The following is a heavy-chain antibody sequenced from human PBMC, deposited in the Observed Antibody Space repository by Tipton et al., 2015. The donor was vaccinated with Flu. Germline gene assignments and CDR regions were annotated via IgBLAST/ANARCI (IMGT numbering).Heavy chain of an antibody. CDR1: GFTFSNYW. CDR3: ARGPFIADAF. J-gene: IGHJ4*02. V-gene: IGHV3-74*01. CDR2: INPDASRT. Sequence: VQLVQSGGGLVQPGGSLRLSCAASGFTFSNYWMHWVRQTPGKGLVWVSHINPDASRTDYADFVKGRFTISRDNTRNTVYLQLNSLRIEDTAVYYCARGPFIADAFWGQGMLVTASS. D-gene: IGHD6-13*01.